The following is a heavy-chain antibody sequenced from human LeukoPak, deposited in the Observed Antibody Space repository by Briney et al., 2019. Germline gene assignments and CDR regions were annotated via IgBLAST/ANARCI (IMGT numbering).Heavy chain of an antibody. CDR1: GGSISSGTYY. Sequence: PSQTLSLTWTVSGGSISSGTYYWSWIRQPPGKGLEWIGYIYHSRSTYYNPSLKSRVTKSVDRSKNLFSLKLSSVTAADTAVYYCASIIPEEYFQHWGQGTLVTVSS. D-gene: IGHD1-14*01. CDR2: IYHSRST. V-gene: IGHV4-30-2*01. J-gene: IGHJ1*01. CDR3: ASIIPEEYFQH.